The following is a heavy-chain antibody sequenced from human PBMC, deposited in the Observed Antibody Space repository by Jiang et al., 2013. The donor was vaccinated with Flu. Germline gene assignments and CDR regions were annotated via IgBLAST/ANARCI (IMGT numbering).Heavy chain of an antibody. V-gene: IGHV1-2*02. J-gene: IGHJ4*02. CDR2: IKIRTGET. Sequence: SVKVSCVASGYTFTDYFIHWVRQAPGQGLEWMGWIKIRTGETNYGQRFQDRVTLTRDTSINTAYMELSGLRSADTAVYYCARDPDTPMPIDFWGQGTLVTVSS. CDR3: ARDPDTPMPIDF. D-gene: IGHD5-18*01. CDR1: GYTFTDYF.